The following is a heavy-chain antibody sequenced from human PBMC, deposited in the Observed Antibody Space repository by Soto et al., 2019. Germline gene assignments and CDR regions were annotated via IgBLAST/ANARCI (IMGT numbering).Heavy chain of an antibody. V-gene: IGHV4-31*03. CDR2: IYYSGTT. CDR1: GGSIDSGGSY. J-gene: IGHJ2*01. CDR3: AGGHFFGSSCSTPDL. D-gene: IGHD2-15*01. Sequence: QVQLQESGPGLVKPSQTLSLTCTVSGGSIDSGGSYWSWIRQSPGEGLEWLGYIYYSGTTYYNPSLKSGVSFPLDTSKTRFPLKLNFVPAAATAIYYCAGGHFFGSSCSTPDLGGRGTLVTVSS.